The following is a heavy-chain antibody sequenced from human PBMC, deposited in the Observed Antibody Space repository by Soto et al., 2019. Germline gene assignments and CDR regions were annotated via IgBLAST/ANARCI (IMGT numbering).Heavy chain of an antibody. D-gene: IGHD2-8*01. J-gene: IGHJ6*03. CDR1: GFTFSNAW. Sequence: GGSLRLSCAASGFTFSNAWMSWVRQAPGKGLEWVGRIKSKTDGGTTDYAAPVKGRFTISRDDSKNTLYLQMNSLKTEDTAVYYCVSLGVYYYYYYMDVWGKGTTVTVSS. V-gene: IGHV3-15*01. CDR2: IKSKTDGGTT. CDR3: VSLGVYYYYYYMDV.